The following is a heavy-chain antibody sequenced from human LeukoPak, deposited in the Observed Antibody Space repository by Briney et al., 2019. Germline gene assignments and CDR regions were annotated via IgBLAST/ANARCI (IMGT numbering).Heavy chain of an antibody. CDR2: VFYSGST. V-gene: IGHV4-39*01. CDR1: GDSIRTNSYY. Sequence: PSETLSPTCQVSGDSIRTNSYYWAWIRQHPGAGPEWIGSVFYSGSTYYTPSLKSRVYISADPSKNSFSLKLTSVTAADTAVYYCARQAGLDILAGYWFDLWGQGTLVSVS. J-gene: IGHJ5*02. CDR3: ARQAGLDILAGYWFDL. D-gene: IGHD3-9*01.